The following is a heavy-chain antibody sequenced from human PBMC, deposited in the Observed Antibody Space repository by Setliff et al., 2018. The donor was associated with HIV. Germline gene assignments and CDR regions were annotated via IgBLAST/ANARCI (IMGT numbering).Heavy chain of an antibody. CDR3: VRAAAGLDI. CDR1: GFTLSDYY. Sequence: GGSLRLSCAVSGFTLSDYYMDWVRQAPGKGLEWVGRTRNKANGYITEYGASVQGRFTNSRDNSKDSLSLQMNNLKAEDTAVYYCVRAAAGLDIWSQGIRVTVSS. CDR2: TRNKANGYIT. V-gene: IGHV3-72*01. J-gene: IGHJ4*02.